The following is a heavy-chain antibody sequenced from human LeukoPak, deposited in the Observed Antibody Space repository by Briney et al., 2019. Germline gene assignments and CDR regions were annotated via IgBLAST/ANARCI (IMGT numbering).Heavy chain of an antibody. CDR2: ISAYNGNT. CDR1: GYTFSSYG. V-gene: IGHV1-18*01. D-gene: IGHD3-9*01. CDR3: ARDYHDILTASLRANCLHP. Sequence: ASVKVSCKASGYTFSSYGISWVRQAPGQGLEWMGWISAYNGNTNYAQKFQGRVTMTRDTSISTAYMELSRLRSDNTAVYYCARDYHDILTASLRANCLHPWGPGTLVTVSS. J-gene: IGHJ5*02.